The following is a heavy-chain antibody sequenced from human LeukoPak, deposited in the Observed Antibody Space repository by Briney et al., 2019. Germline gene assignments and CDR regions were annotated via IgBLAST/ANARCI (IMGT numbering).Heavy chain of an antibody. D-gene: IGHD3-22*01. CDR3: AKEDRITMIAVVYFDY. V-gene: IGHV3-23*01. J-gene: IGHJ4*02. Sequence: PGGSLRLSCAASGFTFNSYTMSWVRQAPGKGLEWVSAISGSGGRTYYADSVKGRFTISRDNSKNTLYLQMNSLRAEDTAVYYCAKEDRITMIAVVYFDYWGQGTLVTVSS. CDR2: ISGSGGRT. CDR1: GFTFNSYT.